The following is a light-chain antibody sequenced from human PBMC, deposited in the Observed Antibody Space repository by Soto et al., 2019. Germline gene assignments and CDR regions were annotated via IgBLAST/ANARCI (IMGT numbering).Light chain of an antibody. CDR1: QSVGSN. J-gene: IGKJ2*01. V-gene: IGKV3-15*01. CDR2: RAS. Sequence: EIVMTQSPATLSVSPGERATLSCRASQSVGSNLAWYQQKPGQAPRLLIYRASTRATGVPARFSGSGSGTEFTLTISSLQSEDFTVYCCEQYNNWPPFAFGQGSKLEIK. CDR3: EQYNNWPPFA.